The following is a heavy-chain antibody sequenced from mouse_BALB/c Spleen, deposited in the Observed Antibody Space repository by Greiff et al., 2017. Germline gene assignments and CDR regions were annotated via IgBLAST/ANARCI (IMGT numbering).Heavy chain of an antibody. V-gene: IGHV5-9-4*01. D-gene: IGHD2-2*01. CDR1: GFTFSSYA. CDR2: ISSGGSYT. Sequence: EVKLMESGGGLVKPGGSLKLSCAASGFTFSSYAMSWVRQSPEKRLEWVAEISSGGSYTYYPDTVTGRFTISRDNAKNTLYLEMSSLRSEDTAMYYCARGGLAYAMDYWGQGTSVTVSS. CDR3: ARGGLAYAMDY. J-gene: IGHJ4*01.